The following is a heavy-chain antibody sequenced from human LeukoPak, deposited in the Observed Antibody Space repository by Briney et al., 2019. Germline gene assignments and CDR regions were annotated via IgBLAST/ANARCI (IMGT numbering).Heavy chain of an antibody. CDR2: IKSDGSNI. D-gene: IGHD5-18*01. CDR3: ASASGFLVDTAMVSGY. CDR1: GFTFSSYW. Sequence: GGSLRLSCAASGFTFSSYWKHWVRQPPGKGLVWVSRIKSDGSNIVYADSVKGRFTISRDNAKNSLYLQMNSLRAEDTAVYYCASASGFLVDTAMVSGYWGQGTLVTVSS. V-gene: IGHV3-74*01. J-gene: IGHJ4*02.